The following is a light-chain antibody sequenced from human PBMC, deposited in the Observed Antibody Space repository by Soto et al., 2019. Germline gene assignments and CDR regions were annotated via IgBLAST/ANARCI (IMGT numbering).Light chain of an antibody. CDR1: QSISSTY. CDR3: QQYFGSLYT. V-gene: IGKV3-20*01. CDR2: AAS. Sequence: SGLTQSPGTLSLSPGEGATLSCRTSQSISSTYLAWYQQRPGQAPRHLIYAASSRATGIPDKFSGSGSGTDFTLNIGRLEPEDFAGYYCQQYFGSLYTFGQGTKLEIK. J-gene: IGKJ2*01.